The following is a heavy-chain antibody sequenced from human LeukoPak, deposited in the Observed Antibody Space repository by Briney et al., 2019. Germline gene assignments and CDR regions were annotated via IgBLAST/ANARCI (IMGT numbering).Heavy chain of an antibody. Sequence: GGSLRLSCAASGFTFSSYEMNWVRQAPGKGLEWVSYISSSGSTIYYADSVKGRFTISRDNAKNSPYLQMNSLRAEDTAVYYCARERYGRDAFDIWGQGTMVAVSS. J-gene: IGHJ3*02. D-gene: IGHD4-17*01. V-gene: IGHV3-48*03. CDR3: ARERYGRDAFDI. CDR2: ISSSGSTI. CDR1: GFTFSSYE.